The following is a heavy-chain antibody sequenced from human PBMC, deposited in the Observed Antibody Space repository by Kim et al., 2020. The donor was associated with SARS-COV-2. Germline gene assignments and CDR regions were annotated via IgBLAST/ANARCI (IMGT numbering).Heavy chain of an antibody. D-gene: IGHD6-13*01. J-gene: IGHJ4*02. Sequence: GGSLRLSCAASGFTFSSYTMNWVRQAPGKGLEWVSSISSGSTYIYYADSVKGRFSLSRDNAKNSLYLQMNSLRAEDTAVYYCARVAAAGTFDHWGQGTLVTVSS. CDR1: GFTFSSYT. CDR3: ARVAAAGTFDH. CDR2: ISSGSTYI. V-gene: IGHV3-21*01.